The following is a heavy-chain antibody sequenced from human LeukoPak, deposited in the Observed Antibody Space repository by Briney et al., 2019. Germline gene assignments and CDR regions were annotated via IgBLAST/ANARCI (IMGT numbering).Heavy chain of an antibody. V-gene: IGHV3-7*05. CDR2: IKQDGSEK. J-gene: IGHJ5*02. CDR1: GFTFSNYW. Sequence: TGGSLRLSCAASGFTFSNYWMGWVRQAPGKGLEWVANIKQDGSEKVYVDSVKGRFTISRDNAKNSLYLQMNSLRAEDTAVYYCARHWPPLPSWGQGTLVTVSS. CDR3: ARHWPPLPS.